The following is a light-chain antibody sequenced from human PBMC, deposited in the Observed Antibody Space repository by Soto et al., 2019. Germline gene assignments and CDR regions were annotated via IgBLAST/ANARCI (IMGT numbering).Light chain of an antibody. CDR2: GAS. J-gene: IGKJ5*01. Sequence: EIVLTQSPGTLSLSSGERATLSCSASQRFSNNYLAWYQQKPGQAPRLLIYGASNRATGIPDRFSGSESGTEFTLTISSLQSEDFAVYYCQQCNSWPINCGQGTRLEIK. V-gene: IGKV3D-15*01. CDR3: QQCNSWPIN. CDR1: QRFSNN.